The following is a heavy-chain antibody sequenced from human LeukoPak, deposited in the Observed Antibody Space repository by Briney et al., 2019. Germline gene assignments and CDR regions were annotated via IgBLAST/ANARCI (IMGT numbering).Heavy chain of an antibody. CDR1: GFTFSSYW. D-gene: IGHD3-10*01. V-gene: IGHV3-7*01. CDR3: ARDSMVRGVPLDY. Sequence: GGSLRLSCAASGFTFSSYWMSWVRQAPGKGLEWVANIKQDGSEKYYVDSVKGRFTISRDNAKNSLYLQMNSLRAEDTAVYYCARDSMVRGVPLDYWGQGTLVTVSS. J-gene: IGHJ4*02. CDR2: IKQDGSEK.